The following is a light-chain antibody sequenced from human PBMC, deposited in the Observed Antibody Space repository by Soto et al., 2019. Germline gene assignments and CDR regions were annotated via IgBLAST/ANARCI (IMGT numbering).Light chain of an antibody. Sequence: DVVMTQTPLSVSVTPGQPAPIPRRSTQRLLHTEGEPYLYWYLQRPGHPPQRLISESVNRFSGVSDRFSGSGSGTYFTLKISRVEAEDVGVYYCMQSIELPYTFGQGTKLEI. J-gene: IGKJ2*01. CDR3: MQSIELPYT. CDR1: QRLLHTEGEPY. CDR2: ESV. V-gene: IGKV2D-29*01.